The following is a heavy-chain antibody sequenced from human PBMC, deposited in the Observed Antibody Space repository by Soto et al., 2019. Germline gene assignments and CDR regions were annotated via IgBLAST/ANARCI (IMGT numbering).Heavy chain of an antibody. CDR3: AKGSQMWTPDY. D-gene: IGHD2-21*01. J-gene: IGHJ4*02. Sequence: GASVKVSCKASGYTFTDYAMHWVRQAPGQRLEWMGWISTGNGNTKYSQKFQGRVTITRDTSATTAHMELSSLRSEDTAVYYCAKGSQMWTPDYWGQGTLVTVSS. CDR2: ISTGNGNT. CDR1: GYTFTDYA. V-gene: IGHV1-3*04.